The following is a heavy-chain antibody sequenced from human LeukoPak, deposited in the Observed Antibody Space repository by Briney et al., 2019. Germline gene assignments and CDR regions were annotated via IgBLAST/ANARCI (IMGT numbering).Heavy chain of an antibody. J-gene: IGHJ4*02. CDR3: ARIFSEIQHFDY. V-gene: IGHV4-34*01. D-gene: IGHD2-15*01. CDR2: INHSGST. CDR1: GGPFSGYY. Sequence: SETLSLTCAAYGGPFSGYYWSWIRQPPGKGLEWIGEINHSGSTNYNPSLKSRVTISVDTSKNQFSLKLSSVTAADTAVYYCARIFSEIQHFDYWGQGTLVTVSS.